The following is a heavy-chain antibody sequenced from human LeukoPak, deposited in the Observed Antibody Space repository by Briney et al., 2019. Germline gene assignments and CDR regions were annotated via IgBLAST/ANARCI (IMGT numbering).Heavy chain of an antibody. V-gene: IGHV4-39*07. CDR3: ARAYHSSWYLNWFDP. J-gene: IGHJ5*02. Sequence: SETLSLTCTVSDGSISSSSYYWGWIRQPPGKGLEWIASIYYSGSTYYNPSLKSRVTISVDTSKNEFSLKLSSVTAADTAVYYCARAYHSSWYLNWFDPWGQGTLVTVSS. CDR2: IYYSGST. D-gene: IGHD6-13*01. CDR1: DGSISSSSYY.